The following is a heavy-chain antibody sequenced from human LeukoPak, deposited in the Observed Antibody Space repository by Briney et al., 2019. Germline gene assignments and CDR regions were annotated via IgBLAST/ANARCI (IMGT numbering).Heavy chain of an antibody. J-gene: IGHJ4*02. V-gene: IGHV3-23*01. CDR2: ISGSGGST. CDR3: AKDRPVDYDFWSGYCCFDY. Sequence: QPGGSLRLSCAASGFTFSSYAMSWVRQAPGKGLEWVSAISGSGGSTYYADSVKGRFTISRDNSKNTLYLQMNSLRAEDTAVYYCAKDRPVDYDFWSGYCCFDYWGQGTLVTVSS. D-gene: IGHD3-3*01. CDR1: GFTFSSYA.